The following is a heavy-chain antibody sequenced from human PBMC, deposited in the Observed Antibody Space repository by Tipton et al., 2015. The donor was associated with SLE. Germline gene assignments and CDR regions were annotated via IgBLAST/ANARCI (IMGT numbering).Heavy chain of an antibody. D-gene: IGHD2-8*02. CDR1: GFTFSSYE. J-gene: IGHJ3*02. CDR2: ISGSGGST. Sequence: SLRLSCAASGFTFSSYEMNWVRQAPGKGLEWVSAISGSGGSTYYADSVKGRFTISRDNSKNTLYLQMNSLRAEDTAVYYCAKPGPLALDAFDIWGQGTMVTVSS. CDR3: AKPGPLALDAFDI. V-gene: IGHV3-23*01.